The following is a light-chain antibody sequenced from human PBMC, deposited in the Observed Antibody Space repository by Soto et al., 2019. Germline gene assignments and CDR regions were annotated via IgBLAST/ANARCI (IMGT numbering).Light chain of an antibody. Sequence: EIVMTQSPATLSVSPGESATLSCRASQSVTSNLAWYQQKPGQAPRLLIYGASTRATGIPARFSGSGSGTEFTLTISRLQSEDFAVYYCQHYNNWPPLTFGGGTKVEIK. J-gene: IGKJ4*01. CDR3: QHYNNWPPLT. CDR2: GAS. V-gene: IGKV3-15*01. CDR1: QSVTSN.